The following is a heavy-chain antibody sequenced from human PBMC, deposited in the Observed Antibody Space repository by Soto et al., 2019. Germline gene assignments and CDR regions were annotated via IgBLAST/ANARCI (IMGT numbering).Heavy chain of an antibody. Sequence: QVQLVQSGAEVKKPGSSVKVSCKASGGTFSSYAISWVRQAPGQGREWMGGLIPIFGTADYAQKFQGRDTITEDESTSTAYMEVSSLRSEDTAVYYCERGKVATTRPYYYYGMDVWGQGTTVTVSS. CDR1: GGTFSSYA. CDR2: LIPIFGTA. J-gene: IGHJ6*02. D-gene: IGHD5-12*01. V-gene: IGHV1-69*01. CDR3: ERGKVATTRPYYYYGMDV.